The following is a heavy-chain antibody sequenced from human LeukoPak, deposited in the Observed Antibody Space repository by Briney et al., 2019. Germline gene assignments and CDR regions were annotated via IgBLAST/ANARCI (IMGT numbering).Heavy chain of an antibody. CDR2: IYHSGST. J-gene: IGHJ4*02. CDR1: GGSISSGGYS. Sequence: SETLSLTCAVSGGSISSGGYSWSWIRQPPGKGLEWIGYIYHSGSTYYNPSLKSRVTISVDRSKNQFSLKLSSVTAADTAVYYCARHRFGHLFDYWGQGTLVFVSS. CDR3: ARHRFGHLFDY. V-gene: IGHV4-30-2*02. D-gene: IGHD3-16*01.